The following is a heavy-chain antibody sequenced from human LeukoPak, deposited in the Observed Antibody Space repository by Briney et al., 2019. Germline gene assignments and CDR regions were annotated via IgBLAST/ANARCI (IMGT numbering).Heavy chain of an antibody. CDR2: INQDGSDK. CDR1: GLTFSIHW. V-gene: IGHV3-7*01. Sequence: GGSLRLSCAASGLTFSIHWMNWVREAPGKGLECVANINQDGSDKYYVDSVKGRFTISRDNTKNSLYLQMNSLRAEDTAVYYCVGGDYWGQGTLVTVSS. J-gene: IGHJ4*02. CDR3: VGGDY.